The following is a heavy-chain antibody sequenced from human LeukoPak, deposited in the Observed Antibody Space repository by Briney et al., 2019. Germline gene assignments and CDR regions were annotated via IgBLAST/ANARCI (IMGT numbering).Heavy chain of an antibody. CDR3: ARGVITIFGVVDY. V-gene: IGHV3-48*03. Sequence: PGGSLRLSCAASGFTFSSYEMNWVRQAPGKGLEWVSYISISGSTIYYADSVKGRFTISRDNAKNSLYLQMNSLRAEDTAVYYCARGVITIFGVVDYWGQGTLVTVSS. J-gene: IGHJ4*02. CDR1: GFTFSSYE. CDR2: ISISGSTI. D-gene: IGHD3-3*01.